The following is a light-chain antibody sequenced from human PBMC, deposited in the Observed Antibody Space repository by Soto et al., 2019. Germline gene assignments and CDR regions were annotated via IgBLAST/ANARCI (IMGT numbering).Light chain of an antibody. Sequence: ETVMTQSPATLSVSPGERATLSCRASQSVYSSLAWYQQRHGQATRLLIYGASTRATGIPARFSGSGSGTDFTPTISCLQPEDFATYYCQQSYSTPLITFGQGTRLEI. CDR3: QQSYSTPLIT. J-gene: IGKJ5*01. V-gene: IGKV3-15*01. CDR2: GAS. CDR1: QSVYSS.